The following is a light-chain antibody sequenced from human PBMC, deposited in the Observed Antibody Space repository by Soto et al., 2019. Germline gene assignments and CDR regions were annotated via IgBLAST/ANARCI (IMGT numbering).Light chain of an antibody. CDR1: SSKIGSKT. CDR2: SDN. V-gene: IGLV1-44*01. CDR3: AAWDDSVSVV. J-gene: IGLJ2*01. Sequence: QSVLTQPPSASGTPGQRVIMSCSGSSSKIGSKTVNWYQHVPGTTPNILVYSDNQRPSGVPDRFSGSKSGTSASLAISGVESEEEADYYYAAWDDSVSVVFGGGTKVTVL.